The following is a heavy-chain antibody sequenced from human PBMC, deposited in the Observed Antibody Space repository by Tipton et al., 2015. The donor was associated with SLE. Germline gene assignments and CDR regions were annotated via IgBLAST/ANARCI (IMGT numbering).Heavy chain of an antibody. CDR3: ARVLLWFRSVYGMDV. CDR2: ISTDGSNK. V-gene: IGHV3-30*04. CDR1: GFTFSGYA. Sequence: SLRLSCAASGFTFSGYAMNWVRQAPGKGLEWVAVISTDGSNKYYADSVKGRFTISRENSKNTLYLQMNSLRAEDTAVYYCARVLLWFRSVYGMDVWGQGTTVTVSS. D-gene: IGHD3-10*01. J-gene: IGHJ6*02.